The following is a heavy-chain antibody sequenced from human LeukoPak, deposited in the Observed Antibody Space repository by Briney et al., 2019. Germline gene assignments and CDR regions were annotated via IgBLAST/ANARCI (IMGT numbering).Heavy chain of an antibody. D-gene: IGHD2-2*01. CDR2: IIPIFGIA. CDR1: GGTFSSYA. J-gene: IGHJ6*02. Sequence: SVKVSCKASGGTFSSYAISGVRQAPGQGLEWMGRIIPIFGIANYAQKFQGRVTITADKSTSTAYMELSSLRSEDTAVYYCAREHQLLISDYYGMDVWGQGTTVTVSS. V-gene: IGHV1-69*04. CDR3: AREHQLLISDYYGMDV.